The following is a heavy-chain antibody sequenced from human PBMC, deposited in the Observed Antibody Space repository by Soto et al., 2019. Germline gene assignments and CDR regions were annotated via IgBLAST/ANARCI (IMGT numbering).Heavy chain of an antibody. V-gene: IGHV3-66*01. CDR1: GFTVSSNY. Sequence: GSLRLSCAASGFTVSSNYMSWVRQAPGKGLEWVSVIYSGGSTYYADSVKGRFTISRDNSKNTLYLQMNSLRAEDTAVYYCAGIRRPYYFDYWGQGTLVTVSS. D-gene: IGHD3-10*01. J-gene: IGHJ4*02. CDR3: AGIRRPYYFDY. CDR2: IYSGGST.